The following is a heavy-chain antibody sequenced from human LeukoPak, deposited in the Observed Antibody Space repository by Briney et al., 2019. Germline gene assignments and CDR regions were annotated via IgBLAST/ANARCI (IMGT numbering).Heavy chain of an antibody. D-gene: IGHD3-16*01. J-gene: IGHJ4*02. CDR3: VRVTFPDVFDF. CDR2: IYYSGST. Sequence: PSETLSLTCTVSGGSISGGGYYWSWIRQHPGKGLEWIGYIYYSGSTYYNPSLKSRVTISVDTSKKQFSLRLSSVTAADTAVYYCVRVTFPDVFDFWGQGTLVTVSS. CDR1: GGSISGGGYY. V-gene: IGHV4-31*03.